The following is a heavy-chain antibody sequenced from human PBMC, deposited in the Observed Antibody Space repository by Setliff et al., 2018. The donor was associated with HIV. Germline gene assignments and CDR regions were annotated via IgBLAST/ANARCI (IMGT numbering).Heavy chain of an antibody. V-gene: IGHV1-69*05. D-gene: IGHD1-1*01. Sequence: ASVKVSCKASGVSFTTYGFSWVRLAPGHGLEWMGGVIPIYVTSNYAQKFEGRLTISTDESTSTVYMELGGLTTDDTGIYYCARLDTTMMNFDYWGQGTLVTVSS. CDR2: VIPIYVTS. J-gene: IGHJ4*02. CDR3: ARLDTTMMNFDY. CDR1: GVSFTTYG.